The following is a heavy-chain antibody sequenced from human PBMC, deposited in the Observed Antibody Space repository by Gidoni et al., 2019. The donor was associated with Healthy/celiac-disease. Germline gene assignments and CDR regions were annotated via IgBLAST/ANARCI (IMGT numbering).Heavy chain of an antibody. CDR1: GYTFTSYG. V-gene: IGHV1-18*04. D-gene: IGHD6-19*01. CDR3: ARVPAGVAVAGTHWYFDL. J-gene: IGHJ2*01. Sequence: QVQLVQSGAEVKKPGASVKVSCKASGYTFTSYGISWVRQAPGQGLEWMGWISAYNGNTNYAQKLQGRVTMTTDTSTSTAYMELRSLRSDDTAVYYCARVPAGVAVAGTHWYFDLWGRGTLVTVSS. CDR2: ISAYNGNT.